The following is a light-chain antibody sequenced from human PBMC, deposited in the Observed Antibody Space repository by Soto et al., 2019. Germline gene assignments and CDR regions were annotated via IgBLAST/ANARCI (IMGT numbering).Light chain of an antibody. CDR2: GAS. V-gene: IGKV3-15*01. Sequence: EILMTQSPATLSVSPGERATLSCRASQSVGSKLAWYQQRPGQAPRLLIYGASTRATGIPARFSGSGSATEFTLTISSLKSADFAVYYCQQYNNWPTLTFGGGTQVDIK. CDR1: QSVGSK. CDR3: QQYNNWPTLT. J-gene: IGKJ4*01.